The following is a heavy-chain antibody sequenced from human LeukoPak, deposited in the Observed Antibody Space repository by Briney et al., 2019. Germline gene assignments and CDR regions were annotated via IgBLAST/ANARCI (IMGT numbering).Heavy chain of an antibody. V-gene: IGHV4-59*01. CDR3: ARASEDYYYYYMDV. D-gene: IGHD1-14*01. J-gene: IGHJ6*03. CDR2: IYYRGST. CDR1: GGSISSYY. Sequence: SETLSLTCTVSGGSISSYYWSWIRQPPGRGLEWIGNIYYRGSTIYNPSLKSRVTISVDTSKNQFSLKLSSVTAADTAVYYCARASEDYYYYYMDVWGKGTTVTISS.